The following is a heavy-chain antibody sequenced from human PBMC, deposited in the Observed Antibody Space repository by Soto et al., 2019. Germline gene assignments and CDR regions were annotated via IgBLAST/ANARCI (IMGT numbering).Heavy chain of an antibody. CDR1: GFTFSSYW. J-gene: IGHJ3*02. Sequence: GGSLRLSCAVSGFTFSSYWMSWVRQAPGKGLEWVANIKQDGGEKNYVDSVKGRFTIASDNAKNSVYLQMNSLRVEDTAVYYCARGTGIQAAFDIWGQGTMVTVSS. CDR3: ARGTGIQAAFDI. CDR2: IKQDGGEK. V-gene: IGHV3-7*03.